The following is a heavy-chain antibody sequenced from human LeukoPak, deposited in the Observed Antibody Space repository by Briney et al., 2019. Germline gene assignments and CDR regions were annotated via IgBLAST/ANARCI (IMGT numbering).Heavy chain of an antibody. CDR2: IYSGGST. Sequence: PGGSLRLSCAASGFTVSSNYMSWVRQAPGKGLEWVSVIYSGGSTYYADSVKGRFTISRDNSKNTLYLQMNSLRAEDTAVYYCASYSSRPLYYYYGMDVWGQGTTVTVSS. D-gene: IGHD6-13*01. CDR3: ASYSSRPLYYYYGMDV. J-gene: IGHJ6*02. V-gene: IGHV3-53*01. CDR1: GFTVSSNY.